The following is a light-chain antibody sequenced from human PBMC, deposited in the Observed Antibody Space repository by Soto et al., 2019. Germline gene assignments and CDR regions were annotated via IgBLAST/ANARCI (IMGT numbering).Light chain of an antibody. Sequence: EGVLTQSPATLSVSPGERATLSCRASESVNNKLGWYQQKPGQAPRLLIYRASTRATGIPARFSGSGSGTEFTLTIGSLQAEDSAVYYFQQYSNWFRFTFGRGTRLEIK. V-gene: IGKV3-15*01. CDR1: ESVNNK. CDR2: RAS. CDR3: QQYSNWFRFT. J-gene: IGKJ5*01.